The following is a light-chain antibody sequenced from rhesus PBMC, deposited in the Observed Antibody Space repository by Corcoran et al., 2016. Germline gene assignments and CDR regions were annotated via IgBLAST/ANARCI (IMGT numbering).Light chain of an antibody. V-gene: IGKV1S9*01. CDR3: QQGYSYPLT. CDR1: QSLSNY. CDR2: RAS. Sequence: DIQMTQSPSSLSASVGDRVTITCQASQSLSNYLNWYQQKPGKIPKLLIYRASSLQSGITSRFSGSGSGTECTLTISSLQPEDFATYYCQQGYSYPLTFGGGTKVELK. J-gene: IGKJ4*01.